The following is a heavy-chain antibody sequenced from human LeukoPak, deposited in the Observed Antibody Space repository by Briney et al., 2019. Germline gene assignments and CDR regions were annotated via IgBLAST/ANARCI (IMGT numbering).Heavy chain of an antibody. J-gene: IGHJ4*01. D-gene: IGHD3-3*01. CDR3: IRDWRNLAFGQ. Sequence: PGGSLRLSCVESRFTFSNFWMHWVRQAPGKGLVWVARIRSDGSTTDYADSVKGRFTISRDNAKNTLYLEMNSLRAEDTAVYYCIRDWRNLAFGQWGHGTLVTVSS. V-gene: IGHV3-74*01. CDR1: RFTFSNFW. CDR2: IRSDGSTT.